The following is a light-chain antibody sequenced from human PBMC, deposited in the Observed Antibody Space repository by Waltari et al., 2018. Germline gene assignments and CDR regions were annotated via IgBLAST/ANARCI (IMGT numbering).Light chain of an antibody. J-gene: IGLJ3*02. CDR3: AAWDDSLSVGV. CDR1: SSNLGRNY. Sequence: QSVLTQPPSASGTPGQRVTISCSGSSSNLGRNYVYWYQQCPGTAPKLLISRNNPRPSWVPDRFSGSKSGTSASLAVSGLRSEDEADYYCAAWDDSLSVGVFGGGTRVTVL. CDR2: RNN. V-gene: IGLV1-47*01.